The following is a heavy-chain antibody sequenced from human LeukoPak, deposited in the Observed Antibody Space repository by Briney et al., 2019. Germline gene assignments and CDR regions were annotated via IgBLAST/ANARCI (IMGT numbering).Heavy chain of an antibody. Sequence: SETLSLTCTVSGGSISSATYYWSWIRQPAGKGLEWIGHMYTSGSTNYNPSLKSRVIISVDTSKNQFSLKLSSVTAADTAVYYCARVNDDFWSGYPYYFDYWGQGTLVTVSS. CDR2: MYTSGST. CDR1: GGSISSATYY. V-gene: IGHV4-61*09. CDR3: ARVNDDFWSGYPYYFDY. J-gene: IGHJ4*02. D-gene: IGHD3-3*01.